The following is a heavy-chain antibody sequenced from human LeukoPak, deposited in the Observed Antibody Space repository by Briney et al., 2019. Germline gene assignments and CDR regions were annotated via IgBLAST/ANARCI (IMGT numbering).Heavy chain of an antibody. J-gene: IGHJ4*02. V-gene: IGHV3-21*06. D-gene: IGHD4-17*01. Sequence: GGSLRLSCAASGFTFSSYSMNWVRQAPGKGLEWVSSISSSSSYIYYADSVKGRFTTSRDNAKNSLYLELNSLRAEDTAVYFCARRKIDYGDFDYWGQGTLVTVSS. CDR1: GFTFSSYS. CDR2: ISSSSSYI. CDR3: ARRKIDYGDFDY.